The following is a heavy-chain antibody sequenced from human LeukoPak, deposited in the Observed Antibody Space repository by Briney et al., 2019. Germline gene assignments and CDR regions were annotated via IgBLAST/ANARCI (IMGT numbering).Heavy chain of an antibody. CDR3: ARDPGYSSGWYPDY. D-gene: IGHD6-19*01. CDR1: GFTFSSYT. Sequence: GGPLRVSCAASGFTFSSYTMNWVRQAPGKGLEWVSSISSISSYIYYAHSVKGRFTISRDNAKNSLYLQMNSLRAEDTAVYYCARDPGYSSGWYPDYWGQGTLVTVSS. V-gene: IGHV3-21*01. CDR2: ISSISSYI. J-gene: IGHJ4*02.